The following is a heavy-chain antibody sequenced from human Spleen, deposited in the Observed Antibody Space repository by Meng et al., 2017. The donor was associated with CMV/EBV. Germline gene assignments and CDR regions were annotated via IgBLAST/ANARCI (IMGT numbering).Heavy chain of an antibody. V-gene: IGHV3-23*01. CDR2: TGGSGLTT. D-gene: IGHD3-3*01. J-gene: IGHJ4*02. CDR3: AKSPRFCYGGDCYGTDLLLDY. Sequence: GGSLRLSCAASGFTFDDYAMTWVRQAPGKGLEWVSVTGGSGLTTRYADSVKGRFTISRDNSKNTVYLEMNSLKVEDTGVYYCAKSPRFCYGGDCYGTDLLLDYWGQGTLVTVSS. CDR1: GFTFDDYA.